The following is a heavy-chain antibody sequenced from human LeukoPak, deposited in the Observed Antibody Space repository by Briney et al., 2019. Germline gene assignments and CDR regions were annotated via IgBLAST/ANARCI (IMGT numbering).Heavy chain of an antibody. Sequence: GGSLRLSCSASGFIFNTFGMNWVRQAPGKGLEWVSAVSGSGGSTYYADSVKGRFTISRDNSKNTLYLQMNSLRAEDTAVYYCAKTADIVVVPAAPLDYWGQGTLVTVSS. V-gene: IGHV3-23*01. J-gene: IGHJ4*02. CDR1: GFIFNTFG. CDR3: AKTADIVVVPAAPLDY. CDR2: VSGSGGST. D-gene: IGHD2-2*01.